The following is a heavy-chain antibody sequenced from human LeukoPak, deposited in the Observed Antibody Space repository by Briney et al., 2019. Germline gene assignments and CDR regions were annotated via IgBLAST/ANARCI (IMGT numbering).Heavy chain of an antibody. CDR3: AGVGWSEVDY. CDR2: INSDGSST. CDR1: GFTFSSYW. D-gene: IGHD2-15*01. J-gene: IGHJ4*02. V-gene: IGHV3-74*01. Sequence: PGRSLRLSCAASGFTFSSYWMHWVRQAPGKGQVWVSRINSDGSSTSYADSVKGRFTISRDNAKNTLYLQMNSLRAEDTAVYYCAGVGWSEVDYWGQGTLVTVSS.